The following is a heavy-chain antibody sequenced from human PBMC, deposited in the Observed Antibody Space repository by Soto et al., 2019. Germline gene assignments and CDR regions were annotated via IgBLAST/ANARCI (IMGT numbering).Heavy chain of an antibody. V-gene: IGHV3-30-3*01. CDR1: GFTFSSYA. CDR2: ISYDGSNK. J-gene: IGHJ5*02. D-gene: IGHD2-2*01. Sequence: QVQLVESGGGVVQPGRSLRLSCAASGFTFSSYAMNWVRQAPGKGLEWVAVISYDGSNKYYADSVKGRFTISRDNSKKTLHLQMKSLGAEDTAVYYCARGSTSCCGWFDPWGQGTLVTVSS. CDR3: ARGSTSCCGWFDP.